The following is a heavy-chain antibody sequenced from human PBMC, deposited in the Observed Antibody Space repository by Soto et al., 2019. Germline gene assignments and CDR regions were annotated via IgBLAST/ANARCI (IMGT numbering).Heavy chain of an antibody. CDR3: AKEVSIVGATNFDY. CDR1: GFTLRSYA. J-gene: IGHJ4*02. CDR2: ISGSDGST. D-gene: IGHD1-26*01. V-gene: IGHV3-23*01. Sequence: PGVSLRLSCAAFGFTLRSYAMRWVRQATGKGLEWVSGISGSDGSTYYADSVKGRFTISRDNSKNTLYLQMNSLRAEDTAVYYCAKEVSIVGATNFDYWGQGTPVTVSS.